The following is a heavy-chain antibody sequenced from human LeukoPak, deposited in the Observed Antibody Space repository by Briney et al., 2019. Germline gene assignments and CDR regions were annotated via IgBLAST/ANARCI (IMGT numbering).Heavy chain of an antibody. V-gene: IGHV3-30-3*01. CDR2: ISFDGNNK. D-gene: IGHD4-17*01. CDR1: GFTFNNYA. Sequence: GRSLRLSCAASGFTFNNYAMHWVRQAPGKGLEWVAVISFDGNNKFYADSVKGRFTGSRDNSKNTLYLQMNSLRAEDTAVYYCARDMPVYGDYTWFDPWGQGTLVTVSS. J-gene: IGHJ5*02. CDR3: ARDMPVYGDYTWFDP.